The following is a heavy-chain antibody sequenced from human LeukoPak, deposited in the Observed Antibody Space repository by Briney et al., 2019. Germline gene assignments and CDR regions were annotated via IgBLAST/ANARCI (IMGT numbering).Heavy chain of an antibody. V-gene: IGHV3-48*04. CDR1: GFTFSNYS. Sequence: GGSLRLSYAASGFTFSNYSMNWVRQAPGKGLEWVSYISSRSRTIYYADSVKGRFTISRDNAKNSLFPQMNSLTADDTAVYYCARERTTIVSGTTIGAYWGQGTLVTVSS. CDR2: ISSRSRTI. J-gene: IGHJ4*02. CDR3: ARERTTIVSGTTIGAY. D-gene: IGHD2/OR15-2a*01.